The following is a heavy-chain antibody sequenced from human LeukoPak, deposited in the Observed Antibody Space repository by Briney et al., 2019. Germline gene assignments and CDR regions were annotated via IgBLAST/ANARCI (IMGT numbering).Heavy chain of an antibody. D-gene: IGHD1-1*01. J-gene: IGHJ4*02. CDR3: ARLFRDVTTFDY. Sequence: GGSLRLSCAASGFTFSDYYMSWVRQAPGRGLEWVASIKQDGSQKYYVDSVKGRFTISRDNVQNSLYLQMNSLRAEDTAVYYCARLFRDVTTFDYWGQGTLVTVSS. V-gene: IGHV3-7*01. CDR2: IKQDGSQK. CDR1: GFTFSDYY.